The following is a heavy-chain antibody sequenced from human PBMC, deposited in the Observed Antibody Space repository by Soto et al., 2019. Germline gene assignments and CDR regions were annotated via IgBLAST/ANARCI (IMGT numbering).Heavy chain of an antibody. J-gene: IGHJ6*02. CDR1: GYSFTSYW. CDR2: IYPGDSDT. V-gene: IGHV5-51*01. CDR3: ARGVLMGGDYYYYGMDV. Sequence: PGESLKISCKGSGYSFTSYWISWVRQMPGKGLEWMGIIYPGDSDTRYSPSFQGQVTISADKSISTAYLQWSSLKASDTAMYYCARGVLMGGDYYYYGMDVWGQGTTVTVSS. D-gene: IGHD3-16*01.